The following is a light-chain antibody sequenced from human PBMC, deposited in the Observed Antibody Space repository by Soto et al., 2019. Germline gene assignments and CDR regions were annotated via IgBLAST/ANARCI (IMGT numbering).Light chain of an antibody. J-gene: IGLJ2*01. CDR2: EGS. Sequence: QSALTQPASVSGSPGQSITISCTGTSSGVGSYNLVSWYQQHPGKAPKLMIYEGSKRPSGVSNRFSGSKSGNTASLTISGLQAEDESDYYCCSYAGSSTFVVFGGGTQLTVL. V-gene: IGLV2-23*03. CDR3: CSYAGSSTFVV. CDR1: SSGVGSYNL.